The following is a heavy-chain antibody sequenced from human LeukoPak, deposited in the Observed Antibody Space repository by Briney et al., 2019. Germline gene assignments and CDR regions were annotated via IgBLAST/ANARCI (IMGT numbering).Heavy chain of an antibody. V-gene: IGHV1-18*01. Sequence: ASVKVSCKASGYTFTRYGITWVRQAPGQGLEWMGWISAYNGNTNYAQKLQGRVTMTTDTSTSTAYMELRSLRSDDTAVYYCARGYCSGGSCYSDYWGQGTLVTVSS. CDR2: ISAYNGNT. J-gene: IGHJ4*02. CDR1: GYTFTRYG. CDR3: ARGYCSGGSCYSDY. D-gene: IGHD2-15*01.